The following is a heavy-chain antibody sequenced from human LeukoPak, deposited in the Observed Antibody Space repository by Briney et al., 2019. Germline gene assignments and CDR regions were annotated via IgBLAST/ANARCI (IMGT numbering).Heavy chain of an antibody. CDR2: ISGSGGST. D-gene: IGHD6-6*01. J-gene: IGHJ4*02. CDR1: GFTFGSYA. CDR3: AKDLRSSSNY. V-gene: IGHV3-23*01. Sequence: PGGSLRLSCAASGFTFGSYAMSWVRQAPGKGLEWVSSISGSGGSTYYADSVKGRFTISRDNSKKTLYLQMNSLRAEDTAVYYCAKDLRSSSNYWGQGTLVTVSS.